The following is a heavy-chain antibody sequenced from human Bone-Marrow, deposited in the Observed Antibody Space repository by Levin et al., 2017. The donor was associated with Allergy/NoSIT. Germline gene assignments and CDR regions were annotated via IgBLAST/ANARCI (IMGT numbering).Heavy chain of an antibody. Sequence: KPSETLSLTCAISGDSLSNNDVAWNWIRQSPSRGLEWLGRTYYSSRWNNDYAGSVKSRITISPDTSKNQFSLQLNSVTPEDMAVYYCVRGAMSAFDIWGQGTMVTVSS. CDR3: VRGAMSAFDI. J-gene: IGHJ3*02. CDR1: GDSLSNNDVA. CDR2: TYYSSRWNN. V-gene: IGHV6-1*01.